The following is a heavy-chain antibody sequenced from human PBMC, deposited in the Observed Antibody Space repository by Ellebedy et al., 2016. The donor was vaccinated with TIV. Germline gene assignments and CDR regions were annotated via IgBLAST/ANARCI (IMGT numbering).Heavy chain of an antibody. Sequence: GESLKISCAASGFTFSDYYMSWIRQAPGKGLEWVSYISSSSSYTNYADSVKGRFTISRDNAKNSLYLQMNSLRAEDTAVYYCARAYGDYGSRWGQGTMVTVSS. V-gene: IGHV3-11*06. CDR2: ISSSSSYT. CDR1: GFTFSDYY. J-gene: IGHJ3*01. D-gene: IGHD4-17*01. CDR3: ARAYGDYGSR.